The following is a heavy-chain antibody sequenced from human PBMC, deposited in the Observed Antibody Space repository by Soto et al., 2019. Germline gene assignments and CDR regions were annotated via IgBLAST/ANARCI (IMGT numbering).Heavy chain of an antibody. CDR2: VRSKAYGGTT. CDR1: GFTFGDYA. Sequence: GGSLRLSCTTSGFTFGDYAMSWFRQAPGKGLEWVGVVRSKAYGGTTDYAASVKGRFDISRDDSKSIAYLQMNSVATEDTAVYFCARYTYTSRYSYYGMDVWGHGTTVTVSS. D-gene: IGHD6-13*01. CDR3: ARYTYTSRYSYYGMDV. V-gene: IGHV3-49*03. J-gene: IGHJ6*02.